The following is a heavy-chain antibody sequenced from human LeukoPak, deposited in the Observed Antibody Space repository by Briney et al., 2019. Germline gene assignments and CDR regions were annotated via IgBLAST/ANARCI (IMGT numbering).Heavy chain of an antibody. D-gene: IGHD6-13*01. CDR1: GYSFTSYW. J-gene: IGHJ6*04. V-gene: IGHV5-10-1*01. CDR3: ARGIAAADNKSPWDYYYGMDV. Sequence: GESLRISCKGSGYSFTSYWISWVRQMPGKGLEWMGRIDPSDSYTNYSPSFQGHVTISADKSISTAYLQWSSLKASDTAMYYCARGIAAADNKSPWDYYYGMDVWGKGTTVTVPS. CDR2: IDPSDSYT.